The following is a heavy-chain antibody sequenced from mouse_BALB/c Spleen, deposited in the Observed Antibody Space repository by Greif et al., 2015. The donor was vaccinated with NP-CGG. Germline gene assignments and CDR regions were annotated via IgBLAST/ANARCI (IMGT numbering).Heavy chain of an antibody. J-gene: IGHJ3*01. CDR2: INPTNGGT. Sequence: VQLQQSGAELVKPGASVKLSCKASGYTFTSYYMYWVKQRPGQGLELIGEINPTNGGTNFNEKFKSKATLTVDKSSSTAYMQLSSLTSEDSAVFYCTRSGYYFWFAYWGQGTLVTVSA. CDR3: TRSGYYFWFAY. CDR1: GYTFTSYY. D-gene: IGHD2-3*01. V-gene: IGHV1S81*02.